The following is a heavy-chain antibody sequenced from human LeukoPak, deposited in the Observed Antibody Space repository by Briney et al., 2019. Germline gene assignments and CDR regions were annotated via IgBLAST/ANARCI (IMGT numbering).Heavy chain of an antibody. J-gene: IGHJ4*02. D-gene: IGHD4-17*01. CDR1: GGTFSSYA. V-gene: IGHV1-69*01. Sequence: ASVKVSCKASGGTFSSYAISWVRQAPGQGLEWMGGIIPIFGTANYAQKFQGRVTITADDSTSTAYMELSSLRSEDTAVYYCARSVAGDYGDYDYFDYWGQGTLVTVSS. CDR2: IIPIFGTA. CDR3: ARSVAGDYGDYDYFDY.